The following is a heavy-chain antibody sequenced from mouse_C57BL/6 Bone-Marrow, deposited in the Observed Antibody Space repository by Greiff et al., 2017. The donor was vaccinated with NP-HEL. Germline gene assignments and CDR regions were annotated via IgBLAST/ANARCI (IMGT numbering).Heavy chain of an antibody. V-gene: IGHV14-4*01. CDR2: IDPENGDT. J-gene: IGHJ2*01. D-gene: IGHD1-1*01. CDR3: TPLYYYGSKGY. Sequence: DVKLQESGAELVRPGASVKLSCTASGFNIKDDYMHWVKQRPEQGLEWIGWIDPENGDTEYASKFQGKATITADTSSNTAYLQLSSLTSEDTAVYYCTPLYYYGSKGYWGQGTTLTVSS. CDR1: GFNIKDDY.